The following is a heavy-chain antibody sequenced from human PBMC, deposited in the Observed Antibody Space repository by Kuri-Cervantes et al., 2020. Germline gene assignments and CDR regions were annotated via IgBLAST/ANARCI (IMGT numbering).Heavy chain of an antibody. CDR1: GCTFSSYA. J-gene: IGHJ5*02. V-gene: IGHV1-3*01. CDR3: ASLPAIAAGEDWFDP. D-gene: IGHD6-13*01. CDR2: INAGNGNT. Sequence: SVKVSCKASGCTFSSYAISWVRQAPGQGVEWMGWINAGNGNTKYTQKFQGRVTFTRDTSASTAYMELSSQRSEDTAVYYCASLPAIAAGEDWFDPWGQGTLVTVSS.